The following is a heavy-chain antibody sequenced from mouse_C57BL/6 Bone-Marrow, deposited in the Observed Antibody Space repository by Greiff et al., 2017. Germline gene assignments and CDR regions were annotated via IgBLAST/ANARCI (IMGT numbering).Heavy chain of an antibody. Sequence: QVQLQPPGAELVRPGSSVKLSCKASGYTFTSYWMDWVKQRPGQGLEWIGNIYPSDSETHYNQKFKDKATLTVAQSSSTAYMQLSSLTSEDSAVYYCARRGSSVNGYFDVWGTGTTVTVSS. CDR1: GYTFTSYW. V-gene: IGHV1-61*01. D-gene: IGHD2-13*01. J-gene: IGHJ1*03. CDR2: IYPSDSET. CDR3: ARRGSSVNGYFDV.